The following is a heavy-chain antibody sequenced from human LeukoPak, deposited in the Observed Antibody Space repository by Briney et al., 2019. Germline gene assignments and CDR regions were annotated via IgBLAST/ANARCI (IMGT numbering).Heavy chain of an antibody. CDR2: ISAYNGNT. V-gene: IGHV1-18*01. CDR1: GYTFTSYG. D-gene: IGHD6-13*01. J-gene: IGHJ5*02. CDR3: ARDAAAAGTDNCFDP. Sequence: RASVKVSCKASGYTFTSYGISWVRQAPGQGLEWMGWISAYNGNTNYAQKLQGRVTMTTDTSTSTAYMELRSLRSDDTAVYYCARDAAAAGTDNCFDPWGQGTLVTVSS.